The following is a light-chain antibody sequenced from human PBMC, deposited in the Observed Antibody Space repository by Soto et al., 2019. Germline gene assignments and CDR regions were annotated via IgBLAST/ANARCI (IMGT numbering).Light chain of an antibody. V-gene: IGLV2-8*01. CDR2: EVT. J-gene: IGLJ3*02. CDR3: SSYAASNNFYFV. Sequence: QSVLTQPTSASGSPGQSVTISCTGTSSDVGGYNYVSWYQQYPGRAPKLMIYEVTKRPSGVPDRFSGSKSGNTASLTVSGLQAEDEADYYCSSYAASNNFYFVFVGGTKLTVL. CDR1: SSDVGGYNY.